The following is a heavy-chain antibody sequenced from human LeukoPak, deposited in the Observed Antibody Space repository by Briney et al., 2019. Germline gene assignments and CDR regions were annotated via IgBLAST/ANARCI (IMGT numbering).Heavy chain of an antibody. Sequence: GGSLRLSCAASGFTLGNAWMSWVRQAPGKGLEWVGRIKSKTDGGTTDFAAPVKGRFTISRDDSENMLYLQMNSLKTEDTAVYYRTRVTATSYYFDYWGQGTLVTVSS. CDR3: TRVTATSYYFDY. CDR2: IKSKTDGGTT. V-gene: IGHV3-15*01. CDR1: GFTLGNAW. J-gene: IGHJ4*02. D-gene: IGHD4-17*01.